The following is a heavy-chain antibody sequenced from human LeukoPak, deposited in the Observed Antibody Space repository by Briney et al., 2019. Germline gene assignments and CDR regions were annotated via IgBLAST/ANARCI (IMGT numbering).Heavy chain of an antibody. CDR1: GGTFSSYA. V-gene: IGHV1-69*04. CDR3: AVRRPRRDGYNSPFDY. J-gene: IGHJ4*02. Sequence: SVKVSCKASGGTFSSYAISWVRQAPGQGLEWMGRIIPILGIANYAQKFQGRVTITADKSTSTAYMELSSLRSGDTAVYYCAVRRPRRDGYNSPFDYWGQGTLVTVSS. D-gene: IGHD5-24*01. CDR2: IIPILGIA.